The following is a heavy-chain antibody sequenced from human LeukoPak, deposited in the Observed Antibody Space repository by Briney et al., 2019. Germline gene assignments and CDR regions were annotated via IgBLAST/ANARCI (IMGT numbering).Heavy chain of an antibody. Sequence: GGSLRLSCAASGFTFSSYAMIWVRQAPGKGLEWVSAISGSGGDTYYADSVKGRFTIFRDNSKNTVYLRMNSLRAEDTAVYYCAKDPWGSRGYFDYWGQGPLVTVSS. D-gene: IGHD7-27*01. CDR2: ISGSGGDT. J-gene: IGHJ4*02. V-gene: IGHV3-23*01. CDR1: GFTFSSYA. CDR3: AKDPWGSRGYFDY.